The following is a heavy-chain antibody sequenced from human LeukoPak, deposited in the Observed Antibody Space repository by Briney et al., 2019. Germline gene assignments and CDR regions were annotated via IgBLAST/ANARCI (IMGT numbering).Heavy chain of an antibody. CDR3: ARTRTDLGIFGVA. J-gene: IGHJ5*02. CDR1: GGSISSSSYY. D-gene: IGHD3-3*01. Sequence: SETLSLTCTVSGGSISSSSYYWGWLRQPPGKGLEWIGSIYYSGSTYYNPSLKSRVTISVDTSKNQFSLKLSSVTAADTAVYYCARTRTDLGIFGVAWGQGTLVTVSS. V-gene: IGHV4-39*01. CDR2: IYYSGST.